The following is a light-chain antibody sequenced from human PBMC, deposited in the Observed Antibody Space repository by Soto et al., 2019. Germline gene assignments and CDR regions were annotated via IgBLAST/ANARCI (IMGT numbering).Light chain of an antibody. CDR2: GAS. Sequence: IQMTHSPSPLSASFVDIVTITCLASQTISTYLNWHQQKPGKAPKLLIYGASSLQSGVPSRFSGSGSGTDFTLTISSLQPEDFATYYCLQDYNYPWTFGQGTKVDIK. J-gene: IGKJ1*01. CDR3: LQDYNYPWT. CDR1: QTISTY. V-gene: IGKV1-6*02.